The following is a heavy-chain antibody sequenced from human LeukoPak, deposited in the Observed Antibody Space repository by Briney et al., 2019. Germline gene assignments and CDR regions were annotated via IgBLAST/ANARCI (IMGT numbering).Heavy chain of an antibody. CDR2: MYYSGSS. V-gene: IGHV4-59*01. CDR1: GDFFSIYY. J-gene: IGHJ4*02. D-gene: IGHD3-10*01. CDR3: ATYPFRGDTHYFDY. Sequence: SETLSLTCSVSGDFFSIYYWSWIRQPPGKGLEWMAYMYYSGSSNYNPSLRSRVTMSVDTSKNQFSLRLSSVTAADTAVYYCATYPFRGDTHYFDYWGQGILVTVSS.